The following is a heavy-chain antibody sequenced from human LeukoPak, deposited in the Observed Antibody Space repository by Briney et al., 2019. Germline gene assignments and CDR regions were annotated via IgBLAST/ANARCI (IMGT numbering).Heavy chain of an antibody. J-gene: IGHJ3*02. CDR3: AREPSGYSSKPPDAFDI. V-gene: IGHV4-59*01. Sequence: SETLSLTCAVSGGSISSYYWSWIRQPPGKGLEWIGYIYYSGSTNYNPSLKSRVTISVDTSKNQFSLKLSSVTAADTAVYYCAREPSGYSSKPPDAFDIWGQGTMVTVSS. CDR2: IYYSGST. CDR1: GGSISSYY. D-gene: IGHD5-18*01.